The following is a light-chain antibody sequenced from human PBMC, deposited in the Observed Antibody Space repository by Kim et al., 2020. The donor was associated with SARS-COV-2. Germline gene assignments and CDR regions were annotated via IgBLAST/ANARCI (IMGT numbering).Light chain of an antibody. V-gene: IGKV3-20*01. J-gene: IGKJ4*01. CDR2: GAS. CDR1: QSVSNSY. Sequence: SPGERATLSCRASQSVSNSYVAWYQQKPGQAPRLLIYGASSRATGIPDRFSGSGSGTDFTLTISRLEPEDFAVYYCQQYGSSLLTFGGGTKVDIK. CDR3: QQYGSSLLT.